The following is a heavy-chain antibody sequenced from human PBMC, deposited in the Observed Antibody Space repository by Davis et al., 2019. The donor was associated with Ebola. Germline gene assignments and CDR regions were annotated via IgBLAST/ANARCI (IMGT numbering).Heavy chain of an antibody. Sequence: ASVKVSCKASGYTFTSYAMHWVRQAPGQRLEWMGWINAGYSQKFQGRVTITRDTSASTAYMELSSLRSEDTAVYYCARGKIVVVPAAVVHYYGMDVWGQGTTVTVSS. V-gene: IGHV1-3*01. D-gene: IGHD2-2*01. J-gene: IGHJ6*02. CDR2: INAG. CDR3: ARGKIVVVPAAVVHYYGMDV. CDR1: GYTFTSYA.